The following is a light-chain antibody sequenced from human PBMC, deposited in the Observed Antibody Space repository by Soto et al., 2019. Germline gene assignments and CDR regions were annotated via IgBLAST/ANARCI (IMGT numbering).Light chain of an antibody. V-gene: IGLV2-23*02. Sequence: QSALTQPASVSGSPGQSITISCTGPGSGIGSYNLASWYQQHPGKAPKLLIYEVGVRPSGVSNRFSGSKSGNTASLTISGLQAEDEGIYYCSSYAGNDEVFGTGTKLTVL. J-gene: IGLJ1*01. CDR1: GSGIGSYNL. CDR3: SSYAGNDEV. CDR2: EVG.